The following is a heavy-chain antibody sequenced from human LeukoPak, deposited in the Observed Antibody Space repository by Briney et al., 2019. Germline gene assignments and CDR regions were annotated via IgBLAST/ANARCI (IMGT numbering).Heavy chain of an antibody. CDR3: ARHWDRRGGSF. D-gene: IGHD1-26*01. CDR2: IYYSGST. V-gene: IGHV4-59*08. CDR1: GGSISNYY. Sequence: SETLSLTCTVSGGSISNYYWSWIRQPPGKGLEWIGYIYYSGSTNYNPSLKSRVTISVDTSKNQFSLKLSSVTAADTAVYYCARHWDRRGGSFWGQGTLVTVSS. J-gene: IGHJ4*02.